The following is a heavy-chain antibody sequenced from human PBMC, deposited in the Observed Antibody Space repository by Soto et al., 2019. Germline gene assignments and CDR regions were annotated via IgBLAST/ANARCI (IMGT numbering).Heavy chain of an antibody. CDR3: AKSAPYSYDAFDI. CDR1: GFTFSSYA. CDR2: ISGSGGST. J-gene: IGHJ3*02. V-gene: IGHV3-23*01. Sequence: GGAMRRAWAASGFTFSSYAMRWVRQAPGKGLEWVSAISGSGGSTYYAGSVKGRFTISRDNSKNTLYLQMNSLRAADTAVYYCAKSAPYSYDAFDIWGQGTMVTVSS. D-gene: IGHD5-18*01.